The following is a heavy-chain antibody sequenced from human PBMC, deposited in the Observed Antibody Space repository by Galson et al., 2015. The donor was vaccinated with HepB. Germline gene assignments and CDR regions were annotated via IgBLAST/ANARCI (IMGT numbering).Heavy chain of an antibody. D-gene: IGHD3-10*01. V-gene: IGHV3-23*01. J-gene: IGHJ4*02. CDR3: AKRRGSGSYYNGFDY. Sequence: SLRLSCAASGFTFSSYAMSWVRQAPGKGLEWVSAISGSGGSTYYADSVKGRFTISRDNSKNTLYLQMNSLRAEDTAVYYCAKRRGSGSYYNGFDYWGQGTLVTVSS. CDR1: GFTFSSYA. CDR2: ISGSGGST.